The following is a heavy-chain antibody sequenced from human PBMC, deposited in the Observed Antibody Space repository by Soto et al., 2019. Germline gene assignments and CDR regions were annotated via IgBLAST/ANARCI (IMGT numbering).Heavy chain of an antibody. D-gene: IGHD1-1*01. V-gene: IGHV2-5*02. CDR1: GFSLSTSGVA. J-gene: IGHJ5*02. Sequence: QITLKESGPTLVKPTQTLTLTCTFSGFSLSTSGVAVGWIRQPPGKALEWLALIYWDDDKRYSPSLKSRLTNTKDTYKNQVVLTMTNMDPVDTATYYCAHRPPERWLATFDPWGQGTLVTVSS. CDR2: IYWDDDK. CDR3: AHRPPERWLATFDP.